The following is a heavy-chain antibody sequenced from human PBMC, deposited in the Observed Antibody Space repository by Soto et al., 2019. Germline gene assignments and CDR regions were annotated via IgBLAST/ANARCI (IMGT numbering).Heavy chain of an antibody. CDR3: VRAGYRTPRFDY. J-gene: IGHJ4*02. V-gene: IGHV4-4*02. CDR1: GDSFSSDDW. D-gene: IGHD3-16*02. Sequence: QVQLQESGPGLVKPSETLSLTCAVSGDSFSSDDWWRWGRQPPGKGLEWIGESSLSGSTSYNPSPESRLTIALDKPKNQFPRRLISVTAADTAVYYCVRAGYRTPRFDYWGQGALVTVSS. CDR2: SSLSGST.